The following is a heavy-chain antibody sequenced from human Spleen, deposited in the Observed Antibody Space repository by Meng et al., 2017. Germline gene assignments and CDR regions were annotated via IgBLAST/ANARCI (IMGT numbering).Heavy chain of an antibody. Sequence: VEQQELGGGLMKPSETLVLTCVVPGGSFSDHYWSRSRQPPGKWLDWIGEINHTGSNTSNPSLECRATISVDTSQYNLSPNLRSVTAAYSAVYDYARGPTTRAHDFDYWGQGTLVTVSS. CDR3: ARGPTTRAHDFDY. V-gene: IGHV4-34*01. J-gene: IGHJ4*02. D-gene: IGHD4-11*01. CDR1: GGSFSDHY. CDR2: INHTGSN.